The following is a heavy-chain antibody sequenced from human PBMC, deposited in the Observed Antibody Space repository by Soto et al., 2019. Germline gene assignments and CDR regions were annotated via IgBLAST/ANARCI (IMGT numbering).Heavy chain of an antibody. CDR1: GGSFSGYY. CDR2: INHSGST. V-gene: IGHV4-34*01. J-gene: IGHJ4*02. CDR3: ARGDNTAAAAVDY. Sequence: NPSETLSLTCAVYGGSFSGYYWSWIRQPPGKGLEWIGEINHSGSTNYNPSLKSRVTISVDTSKNQFSLKLSSVTAADTAVYYCARGDNTAAAAVDYWGQGTLVTVS. D-gene: IGHD6-13*01.